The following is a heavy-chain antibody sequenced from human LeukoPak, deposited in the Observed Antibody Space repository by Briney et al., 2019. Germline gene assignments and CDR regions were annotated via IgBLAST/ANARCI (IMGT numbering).Heavy chain of an antibody. Sequence: PGRSLRLSCAASGFTFSSYGMHWVRQAPGKGLEWVAVIWYDGSNKYYADSVKGRFTISRDNSKNTLYLQMNSLRAEDTAVYYCARDLSSGTTGYFDYWGQGTLVTVSS. J-gene: IGHJ4*02. CDR3: ARDLSSGTTGYFDY. CDR1: GFTFSSYG. V-gene: IGHV3-33*01. D-gene: IGHD1/OR15-1a*01. CDR2: IWYDGSNK.